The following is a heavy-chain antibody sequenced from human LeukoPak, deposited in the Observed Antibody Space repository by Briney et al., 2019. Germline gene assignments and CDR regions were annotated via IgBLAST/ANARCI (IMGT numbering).Heavy chain of an antibody. CDR1: GSTFSSYA. V-gene: IGHV1-18*01. CDR2: ISAYNGNT. CDR3: ARVERFGESAFDY. J-gene: IGHJ4*02. D-gene: IGHD3-10*01. Sequence: ASVKVSCKASGSTFSSYAISWVRQAPGQGLEWMGWISAYNGNTNYAQKLQGRVTMTTDTSTSTAYMELRSLRSDDTAVYYCARVERFGESAFDYWGQGTLVTVSS.